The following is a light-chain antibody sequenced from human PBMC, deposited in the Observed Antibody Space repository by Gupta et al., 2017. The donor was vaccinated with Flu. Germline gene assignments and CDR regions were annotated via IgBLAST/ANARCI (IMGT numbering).Light chain of an antibody. CDR3: QQHSTYPWT. Sequence: IQMTHSPSTLSASVGDRVTITCRASQCVSRWLAWYQQKPGKAPKLLIHKASSLESGVPSRFSVSGSGTEFTLTIISLQPDDFATYHCQQHSTYPWTFGQGTKVEIK. CDR1: QCVSRW. J-gene: IGKJ1*01. V-gene: IGKV1-5*03. CDR2: KAS.